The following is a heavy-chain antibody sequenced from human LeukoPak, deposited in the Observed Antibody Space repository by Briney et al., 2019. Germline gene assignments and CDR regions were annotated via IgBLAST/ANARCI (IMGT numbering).Heavy chain of an antibody. J-gene: IGHJ4*02. D-gene: IGHD3-10*01. CDR2: INPSGGST. V-gene: IGHV1-46*01. CDR1: GYTFTIYY. CDR3: ARVKYYYGSGGDYFDY. Sequence: ASVKVSCKASGYTFTIYYMHWVRQAPGQGLEWTGIINPSGGSTSYAQKFQGRVTMTRDTSTSTVYMELSSLRSEDTAVYYCARVKYYYGSGGDYFDYWGQGTLVTVSS.